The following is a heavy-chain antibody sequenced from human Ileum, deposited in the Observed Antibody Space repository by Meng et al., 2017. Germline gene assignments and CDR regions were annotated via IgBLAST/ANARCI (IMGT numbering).Heavy chain of an antibody. Sequence: ASVKVSCKASGYTFTSYEINWVRQATGQGLEWMGFMNPKSGNTGYAQKLQGRVTMTTNTSISTAYMELTGLRSEDTAIYYCARSLGQLWAQNDYWGQGTLVTVSS. CDR1: GYTFTSYE. D-gene: IGHD1/OR15-1a*01. CDR2: MNPKSGNT. CDR3: ARSLGQLWAQNDY. V-gene: IGHV1-8*01. J-gene: IGHJ4*02.